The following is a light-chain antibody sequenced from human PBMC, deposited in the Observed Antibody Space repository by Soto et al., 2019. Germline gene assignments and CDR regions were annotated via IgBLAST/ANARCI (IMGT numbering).Light chain of an antibody. CDR3: QPYNNWPLT. V-gene: IGKV3-20*01. Sequence: EIVLTQSPGTLSLSPGERATLSCRASQSLSSSYLAWYQQKPGQAPRLLIYGTSIRATGIPDRFSGSGSGTDFTLTINSLQSEDFAVYYCQPYNNWPLTFGGGTKVDI. CDR1: QSLSSSY. CDR2: GTS. J-gene: IGKJ4*01.